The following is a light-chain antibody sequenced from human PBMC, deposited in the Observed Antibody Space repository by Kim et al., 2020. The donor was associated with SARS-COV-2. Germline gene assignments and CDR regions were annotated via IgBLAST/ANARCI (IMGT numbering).Light chain of an antibody. J-gene: IGLJ3*02. V-gene: IGLV3-1*01. CDR3: QAWDSSTV. CDR1: KLGDKY. Sequence: VSVSPGQTGSITCSGDKLGDKYACWYQQKPGQSPVLVIYQDSKRPSGIPERFSGSNSGNTATLTISGTQAMDEADYYWQAWDSSTVFGGGTQLTVL. CDR2: QDS.